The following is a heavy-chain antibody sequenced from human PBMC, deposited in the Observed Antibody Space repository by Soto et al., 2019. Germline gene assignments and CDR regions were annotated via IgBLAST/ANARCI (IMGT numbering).Heavy chain of an antibody. J-gene: IGHJ6*02. CDR2: IYTSGRT. CDR3: AREWYQLPMVRYYYGMDV. V-gene: IGHV4-4*07. CDR1: GGSISSYY. Sequence: PSQTLSLTCTVSGGSISSYYVSWIRQPAGKALEWIGRIYTSGRTNQNPSLKSRVTMSVDTSKNQFSLKLSSVTAADTAVYYCAREWYQLPMVRYYYGMDVWGQGTTVTV. D-gene: IGHD2-2*01.